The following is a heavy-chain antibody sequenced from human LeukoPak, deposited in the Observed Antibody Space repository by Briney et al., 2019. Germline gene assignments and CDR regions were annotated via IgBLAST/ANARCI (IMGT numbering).Heavy chain of an antibody. V-gene: IGHV4-31*03. Sequence: SQTLSLTCTVSGGSISSGGYYWSWVRQHPGKGLEWIAYIFYSGSTYYNPSLKSRVTISVDTSKNQFSLKLSSVTAAETAVYYCASLPRGSSCLDYWGQGTLVTVSS. CDR3: ASLPRGSSCLDY. D-gene: IGHD6-13*01. CDR2: IFYSGST. J-gene: IGHJ4*02. CDR1: GGSISSGGYY.